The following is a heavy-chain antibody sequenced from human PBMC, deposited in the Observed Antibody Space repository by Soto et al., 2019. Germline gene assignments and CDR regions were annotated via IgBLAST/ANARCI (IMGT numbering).Heavy chain of an antibody. V-gene: IGHV3-23*01. CDR3: ATEMGATQGPFDN. D-gene: IGHD1-26*01. CDR1: VFPFGANA. CDR2: LSNTGRRT. Sequence: EVPVLESGGGLVQPGGSLRLSCVVSVFPFGANAMSWVRQAPGKGLEWVSGLSNTGRRTSYADSVKGRFNISRDNSENTVYLQMNSLRVEDTAVYYCATEMGATQGPFDNWGKGTLVTVSS. J-gene: IGHJ4*02.